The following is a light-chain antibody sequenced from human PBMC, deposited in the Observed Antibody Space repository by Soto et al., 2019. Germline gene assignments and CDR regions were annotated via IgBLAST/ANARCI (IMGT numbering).Light chain of an antibody. J-gene: IGKJ1*01. CDR1: QSISDT. CDR3: QQYDNCPWT. Sequence: EIVMTQSPATLSVSPGGRATLSCRASQSISDTLAWYQQKPGQAPRLLVYSASGRATGFPARFSGSGSGTDFTLTISSLQSEDFAVYYCQQYDNCPWTFGQGTKVDIK. V-gene: IGKV3-15*01. CDR2: SAS.